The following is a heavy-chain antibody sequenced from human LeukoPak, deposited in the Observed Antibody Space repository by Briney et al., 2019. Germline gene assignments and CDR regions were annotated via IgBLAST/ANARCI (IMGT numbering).Heavy chain of an antibody. CDR2: IKSKTDGGTT. J-gene: IGHJ4*02. D-gene: IGHD3-10*01. Sequence: GGSLRLSCAASGFTFSNAWMSWVRQAPGKGLEWVGRIKSKTDGGTTDYAAPVKGRFTISRDDSKTTLYLQMTSLKTEDTAVYYCTTENLYLLLWCGEVETHGRVFDYWGQGTLVTVSS. CDR3: TTENLYLLLWCGEVETHGRVFDY. V-gene: IGHV3-15*01. CDR1: GFTFSNAW.